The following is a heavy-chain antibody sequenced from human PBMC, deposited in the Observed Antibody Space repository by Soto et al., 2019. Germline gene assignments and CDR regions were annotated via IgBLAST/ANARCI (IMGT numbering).Heavy chain of an antibody. D-gene: IGHD1-7*01. CDR3: VRRVSGNYNY. CDR1: GFTFSSND. Sequence: EVQLAESGGGMVQPGGSLRLSCVASGFTFSSNDMHWVRQAPGKGLEYVSSISSNGGTTYYGNSVKGRFTISRDNSKNTLYLQMGSLRAEDMALYYCVRRVSGNYNYLGQGTLVTVSS. CDR2: ISSNGGTT. V-gene: IGHV3-64*01. J-gene: IGHJ4*02.